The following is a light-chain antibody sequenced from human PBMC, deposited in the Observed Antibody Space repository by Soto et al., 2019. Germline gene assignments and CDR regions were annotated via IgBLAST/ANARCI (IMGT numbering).Light chain of an antibody. CDR2: EVS. J-gene: IGLJ2*01. CDR1: SSDVGGHNY. CDR3: ATWDGSLTGEV. V-gene: IGLV2-8*01. Sequence: QSALTQPPSASGSPGQSVTISCTGTSSDVGGHNYVSWYQHHPGKAPKLMIYEVSKRPSGVPDRFSGSKSGNTASLTVSGLQAEDEADYYCATWDGSLTGEVFGGGTKVTVL.